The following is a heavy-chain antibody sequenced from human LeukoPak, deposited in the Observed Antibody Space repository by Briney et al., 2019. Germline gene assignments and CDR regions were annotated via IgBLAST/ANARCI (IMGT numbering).Heavy chain of an antibody. D-gene: IGHD3-22*01. CDR3: ARDCPPMIAAKVYGMDV. CDR2: IYSGGST. Sequence: GGSLRLSCAASGFTVSSNYMSWVRQAPGKGLEWVSVIYSGGSTYYADSVKGRFTISRDNSKNTLYLQMNSLRAEDTAVYYCARDCPPMIAAKVYGMDVWGQGTTVTVSS. CDR1: GFTVSSNY. J-gene: IGHJ6*02. V-gene: IGHV3-66*01.